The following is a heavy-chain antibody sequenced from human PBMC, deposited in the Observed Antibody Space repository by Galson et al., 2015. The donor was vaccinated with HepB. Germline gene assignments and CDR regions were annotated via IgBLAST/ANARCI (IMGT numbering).Heavy chain of an antibody. CDR1: GGSFSGYY. J-gene: IGHJ6*02. CDR2: INTSGST. Sequence: ETLSLTCAVYGGSFSGYYWSCIRQPAGKGLEWIGRINTSGSTSYNPSLKSRVTMSVDTSKNRFSLRLSSVTAADTAVYYCVRNYYYGMDVWGQGTTVTVSS. CDR3: VRNYYYGMDV. V-gene: IGHV4-59*10.